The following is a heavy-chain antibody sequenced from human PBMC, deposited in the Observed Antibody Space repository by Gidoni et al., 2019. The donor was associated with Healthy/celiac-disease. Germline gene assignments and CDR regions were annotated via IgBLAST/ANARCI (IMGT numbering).Heavy chain of an antibody. J-gene: IGHJ5*02. CDR3: AREGVAKYNWFDP. CDR1: GGSVSSGSYY. CDR2: IYYSGST. D-gene: IGHD5-12*01. V-gene: IGHV4-61*01. Sequence: QVQLQESGPGLVKPSETLSLTCTVSGGSVSSGSYYWSWIRQPPGKGLEWIGYIYYSGSTNYNPSLKSRVTISVDTSKNQFSLKLSSVTAADTAVYSCAREGVAKYNWFDPWGQGTLVTVSS.